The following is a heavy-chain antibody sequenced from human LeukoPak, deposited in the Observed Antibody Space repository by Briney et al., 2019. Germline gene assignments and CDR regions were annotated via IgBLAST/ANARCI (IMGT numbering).Heavy chain of an antibody. Sequence: PGGSLRLSCAASGFTFSSYAMSWVRQAPGKGLEWVSVISGGGGGTFYADSVKGRFTISRDNSKNTLYLQMNSLRAEDTAVYYCAKDYCSGGSCYSGHEYWGQGTLVTVSS. CDR3: AKDYCSGGSCYSGHEY. CDR2: ISGGGGGT. CDR1: GFTFSSYA. J-gene: IGHJ4*02. V-gene: IGHV3-23*01. D-gene: IGHD2-15*01.